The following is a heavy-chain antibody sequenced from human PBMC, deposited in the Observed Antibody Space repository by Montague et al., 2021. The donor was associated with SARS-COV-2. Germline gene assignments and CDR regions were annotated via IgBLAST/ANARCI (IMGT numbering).Heavy chain of an antibody. V-gene: IGHV3-30*04. CDR3: ARGDTMVRGVIIVD. D-gene: IGHD3-10*01. J-gene: IGHJ4*02. CDR1: GFTFSSYA. CDR2: KLYDGSNK. Sequence: SLRLSCAASGFTFSSYAMHWVRQAPGKGLEWVAVKLYDGSNKYXXXSXXGRFTISRDNSKNTLYLQMNSLRAEDTAVSYCARGDTMVRGVIIVDWGQGTLVTVSS.